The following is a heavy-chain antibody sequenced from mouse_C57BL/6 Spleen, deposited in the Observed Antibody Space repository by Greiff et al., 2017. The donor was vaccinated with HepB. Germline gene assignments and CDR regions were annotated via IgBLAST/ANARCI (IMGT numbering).Heavy chain of an antibody. Sequence: VQLQQSGAELVRPGASVKLSCTASAFNIKDDYMHWVKQRPEQGLEWIGWIDPENGDTEYASKFQGKATITADTYSNTAYLQLSSLTSEDTAVYYCTTRGSYGSSPYYYAMDYWGQGTSVTVSS. CDR1: AFNIKDDY. D-gene: IGHD1-1*01. V-gene: IGHV14-4*01. J-gene: IGHJ4*01. CDR3: TTRGSYGSSPYYYAMDY. CDR2: IDPENGDT.